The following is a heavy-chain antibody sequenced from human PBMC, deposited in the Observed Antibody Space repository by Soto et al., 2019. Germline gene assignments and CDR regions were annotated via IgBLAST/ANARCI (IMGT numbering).Heavy chain of an antibody. CDR3: ARQSVGPYGSGSYFDY. D-gene: IGHD3-10*01. J-gene: IGHJ4*02. V-gene: IGHV4-59*08. CDR2: IYYSGST. CDR1: GGSISSYY. Sequence: QVQLQESGPGLVKPSETLSLTCTVSGGSISSYYWSWIRQPPGKGLEWIGYIYYSGSTNYNPSLKSPVTISVDTSKDQFSLKLSSVTAADTAVYSCARQSVGPYGSGSYFDYWGQGTLVTVSS.